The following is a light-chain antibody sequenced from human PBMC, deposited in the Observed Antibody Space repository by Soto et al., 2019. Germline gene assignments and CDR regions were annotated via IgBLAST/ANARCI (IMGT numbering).Light chain of an antibody. CDR1: RSVLYNSNNKNY. V-gene: IGKV4-1*01. CDR3: QQYYTTPRT. CDR2: WAS. Sequence: DIVMTQSPDSLAVSLGETATINCKSSRSVLYNSNNKNYFAWFQQKPVQPPRLLLYWASTRKSGVPDRFSGSGSGTDFTLTISSLQAEDVAVYYCQQYYTTPRTFGQGTKLEIK. J-gene: IGKJ2*01.